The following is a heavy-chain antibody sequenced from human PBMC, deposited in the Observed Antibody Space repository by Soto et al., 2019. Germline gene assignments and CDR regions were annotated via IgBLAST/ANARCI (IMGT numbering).Heavy chain of an antibody. CDR1: GGIFSTYA. V-gene: IGHV1-69*01. D-gene: IGHD3-10*01. CDR3: ARDRDDYGSGNYYNRIDF. J-gene: IGHJ4*02. Sequence: QVQLVQSGAEVKKPGSSVKVSCKASGGIFSTYAISWLRQAPGQGLEWMGGIIPIFGTPNYAQRFQGRVTITADESTSTASMDLSRLRSEDTAVYYCARDRDDYGSGNYYNRIDFWGQGTLVTVSS. CDR2: IIPIFGTP.